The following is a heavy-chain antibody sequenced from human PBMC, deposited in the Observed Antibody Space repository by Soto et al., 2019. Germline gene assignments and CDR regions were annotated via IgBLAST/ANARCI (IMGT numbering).Heavy chain of an antibody. J-gene: IGHJ4*02. Sequence: GGSLRLSCAASGFTFSSYAMSWVRQAPGKGLEWVSAISGSGGSTYYADSVKGRFTISRDNSKNTLYLQMNSLRAEDTAVYYCAKDEFIVGVPAAVDYWGQGPLVTVSS. CDR2: ISGSGGST. D-gene: IGHD2-2*01. V-gene: IGHV3-23*01. CDR3: AKDEFIVGVPAAVDY. CDR1: GFTFSSYA.